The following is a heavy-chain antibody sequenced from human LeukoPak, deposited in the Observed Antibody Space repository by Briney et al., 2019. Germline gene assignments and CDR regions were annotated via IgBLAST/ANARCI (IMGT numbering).Heavy chain of an antibody. J-gene: IGHJ4*02. Sequence: SETLSLTCALSGASISNYHWSWIRQPPGKGLEWIGYISDSGSTNYNPSLKSRVTISIDTSKRQVSLRLRSVTAADTAVYYCARDIYDSSGFSKFDYWGQGTLVTVSS. CDR2: ISDSGST. D-gene: IGHD3-22*01. V-gene: IGHV4-59*01. CDR1: GASISNYH. CDR3: ARDIYDSSGFSKFDY.